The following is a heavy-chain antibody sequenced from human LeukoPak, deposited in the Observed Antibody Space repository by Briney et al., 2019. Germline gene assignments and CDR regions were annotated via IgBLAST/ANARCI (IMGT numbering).Heavy chain of an antibody. D-gene: IGHD1-26*01. Sequence: GGSLRLSCAASGFTFSSYAMSWVRQAPGKGLEWVSAISGSGGSTYYADSVKGRFTISRDNSKNTLYLQLNSLRAEDTAVYYCARVLGVPLYYFDYWGQGTLVTVSS. J-gene: IGHJ4*02. V-gene: IGHV3-23*01. CDR3: ARVLGVPLYYFDY. CDR2: ISGSGGST. CDR1: GFTFSSYA.